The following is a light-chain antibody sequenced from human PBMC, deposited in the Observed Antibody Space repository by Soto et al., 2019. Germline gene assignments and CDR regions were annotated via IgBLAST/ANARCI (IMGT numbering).Light chain of an antibody. CDR3: SSYTTSNTYV. V-gene: IGLV2-14*01. CDR1: SSDVTYYNF. J-gene: IGLJ1*01. CDR2: EVT. Sequence: QSALTQPASMSGSPGQSITISCTGTSSDVTYYNFVSWYQRHPGKAPRLMIYEVTYRPSGVSDRFSGSKSGNTASLTISGLQPEDEADYYCSSYTTSNTYVFGTGTKVTVL.